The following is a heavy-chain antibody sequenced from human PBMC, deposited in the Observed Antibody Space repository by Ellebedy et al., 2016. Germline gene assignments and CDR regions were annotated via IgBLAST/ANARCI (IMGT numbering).Heavy chain of an antibody. CDR3: ARGMTTVTTSYYFDY. J-gene: IGHJ4*02. Sequence: SETLSLXXAVSGGSISSSNWWSWVRQPPGKGLEWIGEIYHSGSTNYNPSLKSRVTISVDKSKNQFSLKLSSVTAADTAVYYCARGMTTVTTSYYFDYWGQGTLVTVSS. CDR2: IYHSGST. CDR1: GGSISSSNW. D-gene: IGHD4-17*01. V-gene: IGHV4-4*02.